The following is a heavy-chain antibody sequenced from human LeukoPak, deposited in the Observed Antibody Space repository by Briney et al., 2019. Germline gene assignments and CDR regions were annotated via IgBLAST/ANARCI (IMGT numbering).Heavy chain of an antibody. Sequence: SVKVSCKASGGTFTNYAISWVRQAPGQGLEWMGGIIPIFATANYAQKFQGRVTITTDESTSTDYMELSSLRSEDTAVYYCARQRFLEWPFDYWGQGTLVTVSS. D-gene: IGHD3-3*01. V-gene: IGHV1-69*05. CDR1: GGTFTNYA. CDR2: IIPIFATA. J-gene: IGHJ4*02. CDR3: ARQRFLEWPFDY.